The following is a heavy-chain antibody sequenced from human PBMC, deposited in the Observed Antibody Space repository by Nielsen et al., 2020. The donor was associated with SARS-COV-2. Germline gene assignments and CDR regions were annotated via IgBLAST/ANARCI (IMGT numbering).Heavy chain of an antibody. CDR3: ARGSLLRGYYFDY. J-gene: IGHJ4*02. CDR2: ISSSSSTI. V-gene: IGHV3-48*01. D-gene: IGHD3-22*01. CDR1: GFTFSSYS. Sequence: GSLKISCAASGFTFSSYSMNWVRQAPGKGLEWVSYISSSSSTIYYADSVKGRFTISRDNAKNSLYLQMNSLRAEDTAVYYCARGSLLRGYYFDYWGQGTLVTVSS.